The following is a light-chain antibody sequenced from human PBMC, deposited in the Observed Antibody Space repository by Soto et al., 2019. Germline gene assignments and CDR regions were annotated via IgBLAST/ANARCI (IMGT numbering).Light chain of an antibody. CDR3: MQGTHWPPIT. V-gene: IGKV2-30*01. CDR1: QSLEYSDGNTY. CDR2: KVS. J-gene: IGKJ5*01. Sequence: DVVMTQSPLTLPVTLGQPASISCRSSQSLEYSDGNTYLNWFQQRPGQSPRRLIHKVSNRDSGVPDRFSGSGSGTDFTLKISRVEAEDVGVYYCMQGTHWPPITFGQGTRLEIK.